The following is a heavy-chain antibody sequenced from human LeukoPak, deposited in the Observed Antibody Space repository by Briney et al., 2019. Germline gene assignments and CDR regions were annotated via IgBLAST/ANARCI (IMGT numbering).Heavy chain of an antibody. CDR1: GYSFTSYW. CDR3: ARHVFPRSGGGGTLNWFDP. J-gene: IGHJ5*02. V-gene: IGHV5-51*01. D-gene: IGHD2-15*01. CDR2: TYPGDSDT. Sequence: GESLKISCKGSGYSFTSYWIGWVRQMPGKGLEWMGITYPGDSDTRYSPSFQGQVTISADKSISTAYLQWSSLKASDTAMYYCARHVFPRSGGGGTLNWFDPWGQGTLVTVSS.